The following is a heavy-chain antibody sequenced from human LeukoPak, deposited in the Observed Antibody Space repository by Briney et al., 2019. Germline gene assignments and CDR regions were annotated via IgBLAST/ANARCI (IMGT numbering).Heavy chain of an antibody. J-gene: IGHJ3*02. V-gene: IGHV4-39*07. CDR3: ALGDDNAFDI. D-gene: IGHD2-21*02. CDR2: IYYSGYT. CDR1: GGSISNRSHF. Sequence: SETLSLTCTVSGGSISNRSHFWGWIRQTPGKGLEWFGSIYYSGYTYYNPSLKSRVTISVDTSKNQFSLKLSSVTAADTAVYYCALGDDNAFDIWGQGSMVTVSS.